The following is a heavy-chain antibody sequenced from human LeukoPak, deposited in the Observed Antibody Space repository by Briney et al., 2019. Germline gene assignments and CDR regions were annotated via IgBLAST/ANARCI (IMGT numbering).Heavy chain of an antibody. CDR1: GYSISSGYY. Sequence: SETLSLTCTVSGYSISSGYYWGWIRQPPGKGLEWIGSINHSGSLYYNPSLKSRVTISADTSKNHFSLKLSSVTAADTAVYYCAREGHTYGDYHRWGQGTLVTVSS. J-gene: IGHJ5*02. V-gene: IGHV4-38-2*02. CDR2: INHSGSL. CDR3: AREGHTYGDYHR. D-gene: IGHD4-17*01.